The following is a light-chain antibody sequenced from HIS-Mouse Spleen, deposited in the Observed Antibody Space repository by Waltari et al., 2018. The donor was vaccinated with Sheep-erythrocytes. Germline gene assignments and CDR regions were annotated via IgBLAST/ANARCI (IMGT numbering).Light chain of an antibody. CDR3: QQYGSSPLFT. Sequence: EIVLTQSPGTLFWPPGERAPLPCRASQSVSSSYLAWYQQKPGQAPRLLIYGASSRATGIPDRFSGSGSGTDFTLTISRLEPEDFAVYYCQQYGSSPLFTFGPGTKVDIK. CDR2: GAS. CDR1: QSVSSSY. J-gene: IGKJ3*01. V-gene: IGKV3-20*01.